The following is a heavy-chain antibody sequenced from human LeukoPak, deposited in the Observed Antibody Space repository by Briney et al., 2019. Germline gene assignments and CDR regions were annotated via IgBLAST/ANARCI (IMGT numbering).Heavy chain of an antibody. V-gene: IGHV1-69*13. CDR1: GGTFSSYA. CDR3: ARVTQTDYDFDY. D-gene: IGHD4-17*01. Sequence: SVKVSCKASGGTFSSYAISWVRQAPGQGLEWMGGIIPIFGTANYAQKFQGRVTITADESTSTAYMELSSLRSEDTAVYYCARVTQTDYDFDYWGQGTLVTVSS. J-gene: IGHJ4*02. CDR2: IIPIFGTA.